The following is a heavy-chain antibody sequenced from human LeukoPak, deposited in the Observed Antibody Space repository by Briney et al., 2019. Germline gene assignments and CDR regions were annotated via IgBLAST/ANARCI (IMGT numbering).Heavy chain of an antibody. V-gene: IGHV4-61*02. CDR1: GGSISSGSYY. D-gene: IGHD3-22*01. J-gene: IGHJ3*02. CDR2: IYTSGST. CDR3: ARDSLIGTAFDI. Sequence: SETLSLTCTVSGGSISSGSYYWSWIRQPAGKGLEWIGRIYTSGSTNYNPSLKSRVTISVDTSKNQFSLKLSSVTAADTAVYYCARDSLIGTAFDIWGQGTMVTVSS.